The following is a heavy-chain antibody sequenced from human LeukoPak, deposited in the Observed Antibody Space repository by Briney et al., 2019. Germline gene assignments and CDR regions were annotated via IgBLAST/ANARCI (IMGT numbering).Heavy chain of an antibody. CDR2: INPHTGST. J-gene: IGHJ4*02. V-gene: IGHV1-46*01. Sequence: ASVKVSCKASGYTFTSYYIHWVRQAPGQGPEWMGVINPHTGSTTYAQKFQGRVTMTRDTSTSTVYMDLSSPKSEDTAVYYCARTGRGHIYGYFDYWGQGTLVTVSS. D-gene: IGHD5-18*01. CDR3: ARTGRGHIYGYFDY. CDR1: GYTFTSYY.